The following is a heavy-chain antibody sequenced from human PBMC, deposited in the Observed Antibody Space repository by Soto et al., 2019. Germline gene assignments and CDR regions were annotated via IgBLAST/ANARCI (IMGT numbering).Heavy chain of an antibody. J-gene: IGHJ5*02. CDR3: ARVIWSGHLTSDL. CDR2: ISSSSSTI. CDR1: GFTFSSNS. V-gene: IGHV3-48*02. D-gene: IGHD3-3*01. Sequence: EVQVVESGGGLVQPGGSLRLSCAASGFTFSSNSMNWVRQAPGKGLEWISYISSSSSTIYADSVKGRFTISRDNAKNSLHLQMYSLRDEDTAVYYCARVIWSGHLTSDLWGQGTLVTVSS.